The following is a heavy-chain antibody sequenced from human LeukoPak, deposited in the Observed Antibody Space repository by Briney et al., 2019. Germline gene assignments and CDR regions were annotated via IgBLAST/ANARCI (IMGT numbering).Heavy chain of an antibody. V-gene: IGHV4-31*03. J-gene: IGHJ5*02. CDR2: IYHTGST. CDR3: ARGGVVTTTPRFDP. Sequence: PSQTLSLTCTVSNGSITSGGCYWSWLRQHPGKGLEWIGHIYHTGSTYYNSSLKSRLTMSVDTSKNEFSLRLNSVTVADTAVYYCARGGVVTTTPRFDPWGQGTLVTVSS. CDR1: NGSITSGGCY. D-gene: IGHD4-11*01.